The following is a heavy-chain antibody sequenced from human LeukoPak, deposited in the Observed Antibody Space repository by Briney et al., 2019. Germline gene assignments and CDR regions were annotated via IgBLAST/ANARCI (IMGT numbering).Heavy chain of an antibody. CDR2: IYYSGRT. CDR3: ARGLYYYGSGSYRPYSFDH. V-gene: IGHV4-39*07. Sequence: SETLSLTCIVSGGSINNSISYWGWIRQPPGKGLEWIASIYYSGRTYYNPPLKSRGTISLDTSKNQFSLKLRSVTAADTAVYYCARGLYYYGSGSYRPYSFDHWGQGTLVTVSS. D-gene: IGHD3-10*01. J-gene: IGHJ4*02. CDR1: GGSINNSISY.